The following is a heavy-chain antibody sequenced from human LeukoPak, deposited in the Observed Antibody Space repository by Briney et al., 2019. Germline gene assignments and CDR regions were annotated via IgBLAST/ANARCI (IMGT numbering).Heavy chain of an antibody. CDR1: GYTFTSYD. V-gene: IGHV1-8*03. CDR2: MNPNSGNT. CDR3: ARGRGHQQLVRYYYYYYMDV. J-gene: IGHJ6*03. D-gene: IGHD6-13*01. Sequence: ASVKVSCKASGYTFTSYDINWVRQATGQGLEWVGWMNPNSGNTGYAQKFQGRVTITRNTSISTAYMEPSSLRSEDTAVYYCARGRGHQQLVRYYYYYYMDVWGKGTTVTVSS.